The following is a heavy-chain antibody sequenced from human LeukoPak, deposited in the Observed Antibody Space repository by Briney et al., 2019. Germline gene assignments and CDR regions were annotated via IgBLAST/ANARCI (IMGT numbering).Heavy chain of an antibody. D-gene: IGHD3-22*01. V-gene: IGHV3-48*03. CDR2: ISSSGSTI. J-gene: IGHJ4*02. CDR1: GFTFSSYE. CDR3: ARGTMIDPYYFDY. Sequence: GGSLRLSCAASGFTFSSYEMNWVRQAPGKGLEWVSYISSSGSTIYYADSVKGRFTISRDNAENSLYLQMNSLRAEDTAVYYCARGTMIDPYYFDYWGQGTLVTVSS.